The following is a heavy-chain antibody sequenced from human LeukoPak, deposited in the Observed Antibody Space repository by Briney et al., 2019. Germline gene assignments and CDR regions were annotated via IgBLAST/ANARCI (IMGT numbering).Heavy chain of an antibody. CDR3: ARHIGGGGFEADY. D-gene: IGHD3-16*01. CDR2: IYYSGST. CDR1: GGSISSYY. J-gene: IGHJ4*02. V-gene: IGHV4-59*08. Sequence: PSETLSLTCTVSGGSISSYYWSWIRQPPGKGLEWIGYIYYSGSTNYNPSLKSRVTISVDTSKNQFSLKLSSVTAADTAVYYCARHIGGGGFEADYWGQGTLVTVSS.